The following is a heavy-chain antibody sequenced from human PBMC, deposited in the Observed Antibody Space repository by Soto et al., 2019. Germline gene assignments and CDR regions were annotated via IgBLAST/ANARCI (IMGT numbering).Heavy chain of an antibody. CDR1: GYTFTSYA. CDR2: INAGNGNT. D-gene: IGHD6-19*01. Sequence: ASVKVSCKASGYTFTSYAMHWVRQAPGQRLEWMGWINAGNGNTKYSQKFQGRVTITRDTSASTAYMELSSLRSEDTAVYYCARDLSGGVAGLFDYWGQGTLVTVSS. CDR3: ARDLSGGVAGLFDY. J-gene: IGHJ4*02. V-gene: IGHV1-3*01.